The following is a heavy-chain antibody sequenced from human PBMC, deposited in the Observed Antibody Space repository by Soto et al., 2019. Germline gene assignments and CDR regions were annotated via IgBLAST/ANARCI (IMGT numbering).Heavy chain of an antibody. J-gene: IGHJ4*02. Sequence: EVQLVESGGGLVQPGGSLRLSCAVSGFTFSSDWMHWVRQAPGKGLVWVSRINSDGSSTSYADSVKGPFTIPRDNAKNTLYLQMNSLRAEDTAVYYCASTVVTGYWGQGPLVTVSS. V-gene: IGHV3-74*01. CDR1: GFTFSSDW. D-gene: IGHD2-15*01. CDR2: INSDGSST. CDR3: ASTVVTGY.